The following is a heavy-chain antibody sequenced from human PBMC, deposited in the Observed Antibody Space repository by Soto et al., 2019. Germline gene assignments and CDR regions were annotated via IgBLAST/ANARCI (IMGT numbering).Heavy chain of an antibody. V-gene: IGHV3-23*01. D-gene: IGHD1-26*01. CDR1: GFTFTTYA. CDR2: VTDSGGKT. Sequence: GGSLRLSCAAPGFTFTTYAMSWVRQAPGKGLEWVSGVTDSGGKTYYADSVKGRFTISRDNSKNTLYLQMNSLRAEDTAVYYCAKGFIVAATTPEFDYWGQGTLVTVSS. J-gene: IGHJ4*02. CDR3: AKGFIVAATTPEFDY.